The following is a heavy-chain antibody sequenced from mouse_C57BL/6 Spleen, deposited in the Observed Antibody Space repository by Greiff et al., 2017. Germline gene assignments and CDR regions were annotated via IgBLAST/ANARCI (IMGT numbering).Heavy chain of an antibody. CDR1: GFTFSSYA. Sequence: EVKLQESGGGLVKPGGSLKLSCAASGFTFSSYAMSWVRQTPEKRLEWVATISDGGSYTYYPDNVKGRFTISRDNAKNNLYLQMSHLKSEDTAMYYWAREYYGSSYVDYWGQGTTLTVSS. V-gene: IGHV5-4*01. CDR2: ISDGGSYT. CDR3: AREYYGSSYVDY. J-gene: IGHJ2*01. D-gene: IGHD1-1*01.